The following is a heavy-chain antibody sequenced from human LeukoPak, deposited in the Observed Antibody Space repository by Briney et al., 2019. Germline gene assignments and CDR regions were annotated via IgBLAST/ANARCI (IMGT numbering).Heavy chain of an antibody. V-gene: IGHV3-11*01. CDR1: GFTFSDYY. CDR3: ATDGAGFDT. J-gene: IGHJ5*02. CDR2: INIGGTNT. Sequence: GGSLRLSCAASGFTFSDYYMSWIRQAPGKGLEWLSYINIGGTNTHYAHSVKGRFTISRDNAKKSLYLEMNNLRAEDTAVYYCATDGAGFDTWGQGVLVTVSS.